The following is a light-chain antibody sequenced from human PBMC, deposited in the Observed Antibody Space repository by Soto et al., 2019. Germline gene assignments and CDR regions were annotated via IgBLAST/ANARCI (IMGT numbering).Light chain of an antibody. CDR2: EVS. CDR1: SGDVGGFNY. CDR3: TSYTDNKTGA. V-gene: IGLV2-14*01. Sequence: QSALTQPASVSGSPGQSITISCTGTSGDVGGFNYVSWYQHHPDKAPKLIIYEVSNRPSGVSNRFSGSKSGNMASLTISGLQPEDEADYYCTSYTDNKTGAFGGGTKLTVL. J-gene: IGLJ3*02.